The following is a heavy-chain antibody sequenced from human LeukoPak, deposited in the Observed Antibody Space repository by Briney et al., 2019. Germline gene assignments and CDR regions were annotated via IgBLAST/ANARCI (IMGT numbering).Heavy chain of an antibody. Sequence: GGSLRLSCAASGFTFNSYEMNWVRQAPGKGLEWVSYISSSGSSIFYADSVKGRFTISRDNAKNSLYLQMNSLRAEDTAVYFCARQQQQLWYDWGQGTLVTVSS. CDR2: ISSSGSSI. D-gene: IGHD5-18*01. CDR3: ARQQQQLWYD. CDR1: GFTFNSYE. J-gene: IGHJ4*02. V-gene: IGHV3-48*03.